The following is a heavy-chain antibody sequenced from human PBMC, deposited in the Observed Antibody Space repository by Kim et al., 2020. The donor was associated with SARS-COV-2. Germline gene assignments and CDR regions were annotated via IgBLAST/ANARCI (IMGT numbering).Heavy chain of an antibody. Sequence: GGSPRLSCVASGVSFTNAWMSWVRQAPGKGLEWVGRIISEAAGGTTAYAAPVRGRFTISRDDSKNTAYLDMDSLKTEDTAVYYCTTDPGDA. V-gene: IGHV3-15*01. CDR2: IISEAAGGTT. CDR3: TTDPGDA. J-gene: IGHJ3*01. CDR1: GVSFTNAW.